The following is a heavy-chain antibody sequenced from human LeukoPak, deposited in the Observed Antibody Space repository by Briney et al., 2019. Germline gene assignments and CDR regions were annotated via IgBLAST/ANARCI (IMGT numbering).Heavy chain of an antibody. J-gene: IGHJ6*02. D-gene: IGHD5-12*01. CDR1: EFTFSSYA. CDR2: ISDSGGRT. CDR3: AKDRYSGYDYGYYYFGMDV. Sequence: PGGSLRLSCAASEFTFSSYAMSWVRQAPGKGLEWVSAISDSGGRTYYADSVKGRFTISRDNSKNTLYLQMNSLRAKDTAVYYCAKDRYSGYDYGYYYFGMDVWGQGTTVTVSS. V-gene: IGHV3-23*01.